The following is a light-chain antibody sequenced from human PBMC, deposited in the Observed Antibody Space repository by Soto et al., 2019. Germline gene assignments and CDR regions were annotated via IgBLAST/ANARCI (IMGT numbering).Light chain of an antibody. CDR2: GAS. CDR3: QQYNNWPPRAWT. J-gene: IGKJ1*01. CDR1: QSVSSN. Sequence: EIVMTQSPATLSVSPGERATLSCRASQSVSSNLAWYQQKPGQAPRLLIYGASTRATGLPARFSGSGSGTEFTLTISSLQSEDFSVYYCQQYNNWPPRAWTFGPGTKVEIK. V-gene: IGKV3-15*01.